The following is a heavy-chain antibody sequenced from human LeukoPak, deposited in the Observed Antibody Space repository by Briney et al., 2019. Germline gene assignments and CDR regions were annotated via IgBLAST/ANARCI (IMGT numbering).Heavy chain of an antibody. CDR1: GFTFGAYG. Sequence: GGSWRLSCAASGFTFGAYGMHWVRQAPGKGLEWGAVISYDGSNKYYGDSVKGRLTISRDNSKNTLYLKMISLRPDATALYYCPRDRGSGVVVRSSDYWGRGTLVTVSS. V-gene: IGHV3-30*03. CDR2: ISYDGSNK. D-gene: IGHD3-3*01. J-gene: IGHJ4*02. CDR3: PRDRGSGVVVRSSDY.